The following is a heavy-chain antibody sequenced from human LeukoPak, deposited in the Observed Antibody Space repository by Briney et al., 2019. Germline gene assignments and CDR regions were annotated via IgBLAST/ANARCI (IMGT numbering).Heavy chain of an antibody. J-gene: IGHJ5*02. Sequence: GEPLKISCQGSGYRFTSYWIGWVRQMPGKGLGWRWIIYLGDSDTRYSPSFQGQVTISADKSISTAYLQWSSLKASDTAMYYCARIIAARPSYWFDPWGQGTLVTVSS. D-gene: IGHD6-6*01. CDR3: ARIIAARPSYWFDP. V-gene: IGHV5-51*01. CDR2: IYLGDSDT. CDR1: GYRFTSYW.